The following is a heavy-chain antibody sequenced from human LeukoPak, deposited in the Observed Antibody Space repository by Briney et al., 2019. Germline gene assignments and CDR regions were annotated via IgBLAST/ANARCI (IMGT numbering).Heavy chain of an antibody. D-gene: IGHD3-10*01. J-gene: IGHJ4*02. V-gene: IGHV1-2*02. CDR3: ARDPGVRGAIDY. CDR2: INPNSGGT. CDR1: GYTFTGYY. Sequence: ASVKVSCKASGYTFTGYYIHWVRQAPGHGLEWMGWINPNSGGTNYGQKFQGRVTMTRDTSISTAYMELSRLRSDDTAVYYCARDPGVRGAIDYWGQGTLVTVSS.